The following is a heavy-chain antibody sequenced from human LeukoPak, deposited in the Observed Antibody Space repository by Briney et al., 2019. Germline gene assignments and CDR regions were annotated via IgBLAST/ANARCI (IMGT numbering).Heavy chain of an antibody. Sequence: GGSLRLSCAASGFTVSNNYMNWVRQAPGKGLEWVSLIYSGGDTHYADSVKGRFTISRDSSKNTLFLQMNSLRAEDTAVYYCARDGTYYDILTGYHLDLFDYWGQGTLVTVSS. CDR3: ARDGTYYDILTGYHLDLFDY. J-gene: IGHJ4*02. D-gene: IGHD3-9*01. CDR2: IYSGGDT. V-gene: IGHV3-66*01. CDR1: GFTVSNNY.